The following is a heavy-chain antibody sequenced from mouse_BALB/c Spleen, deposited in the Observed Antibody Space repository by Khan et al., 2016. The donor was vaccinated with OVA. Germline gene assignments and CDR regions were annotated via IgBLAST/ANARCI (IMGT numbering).Heavy chain of an antibody. D-gene: IGHD2-2*01. CDR2: INTYTGEP. J-gene: IGHJ1*01. CDR3: ARGYWYFDV. CDR1: GYTFTNYG. Sequence: QLVQSGPELKKPGETVKISCKASGYTFTNYGMNWVKQPPGKGLKWMGWINTYTGEPTYVDDFKGRFAFSLETSASTAYLQINNLKNEDTATYFCARGYWYFDVWGAGTTVTVSS. V-gene: IGHV9-3-1*01.